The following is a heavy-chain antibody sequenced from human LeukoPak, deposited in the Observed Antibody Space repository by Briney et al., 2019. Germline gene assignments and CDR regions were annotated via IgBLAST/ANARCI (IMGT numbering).Heavy chain of an antibody. CDR1: GGTFSSYG. V-gene: IGHV1-69*04. CDR2: IIPILGIA. Sequence: ASVKLFCTASGGTFSSYGISWVRQAPGQGLEWMGRIIPILGIANYEQKFQGRVTITADKSRSTSYMELSSLRSEDTAVYYCARDVYEAESEGYYDDSSGYFDYWGQGTLVTVSS. D-gene: IGHD3-22*01. CDR3: ARDVYEAESEGYYDDSSGYFDY. J-gene: IGHJ4*02.